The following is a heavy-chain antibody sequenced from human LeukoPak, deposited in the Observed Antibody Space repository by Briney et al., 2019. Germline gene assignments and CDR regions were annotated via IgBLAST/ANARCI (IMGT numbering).Heavy chain of an antibody. CDR2: ISSSGSTI. D-gene: IGHD2-15*01. J-gene: IGHJ2*01. CDR3: ARDIYCSGGSCGNFDL. V-gene: IGHV3-11*04. CDR1: GFTFSDYY. Sequence: PGGPLRLSCAASGFTFSDYYMSWIRQAPGGGLEWGSYISSSGSTIYYADFVKGRFTISRDKAKNSLYLQMNSLRAEDTAVYYCARDIYCSGGSCGNFDLWGRGTLVTVSS.